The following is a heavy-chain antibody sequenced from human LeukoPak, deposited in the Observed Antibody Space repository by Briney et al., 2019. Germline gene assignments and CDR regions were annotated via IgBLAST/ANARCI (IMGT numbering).Heavy chain of an antibody. CDR1: GYTFTSYG. D-gene: IGHD6-19*01. CDR2: ISAYNGNT. CDR3: ARDTILSGYSSGWYYYYGMDV. V-gene: IGHV1-18*04. J-gene: IGHJ6*04. Sequence: ASVKVSCKASGYTFTSYGISWVRQAPAQGREWMGWISAYNGNTNYAQKLQGRVTMTTDTSTSTAYMELRSLRSDDTAVYYCARDTILSGYSSGWYYYYGMDVWGKGTTVTVSS.